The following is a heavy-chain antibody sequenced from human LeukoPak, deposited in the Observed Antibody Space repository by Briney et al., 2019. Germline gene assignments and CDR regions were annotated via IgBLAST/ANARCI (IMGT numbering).Heavy chain of an antibody. CDR1: GLTFSTYS. V-gene: IGHV3-21*01. Sequence: GGSLRLSCAASGLTFSTYSMNWVRQAPGKGLEWVSSISSSSSNIYYADSLRGRFTISRDNAKNSLYLQMNSLRAEDTAVYYCATSTAGRWYRDSHYFDYWGQGILVTVSS. D-gene: IGHD4-23*01. J-gene: IGHJ4*02. CDR3: ATSTAGRWYRDSHYFDY. CDR2: ISSSSSNI.